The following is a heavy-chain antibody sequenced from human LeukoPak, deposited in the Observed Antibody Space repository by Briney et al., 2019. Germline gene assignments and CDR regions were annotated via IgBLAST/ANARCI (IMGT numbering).Heavy chain of an antibody. V-gene: IGHV1-46*01. CDR1: GYTFTTYD. CDR3: ARHPGAVARPMGVPGGRFTMDV. D-gene: IGHD6-19*01. CDR2: INPSGGST. Sequence: ASVTVSCKASGYTFTTYDMHWVRQAPGPGLEWLGIINPSGGSTSYPQKFQGRVTMTRDTSTSTVFMELSSLRSDDTAVYYCARHPGAVARPMGVPGGRFTMDVWGQGTTVTVSS. J-gene: IGHJ6*02.